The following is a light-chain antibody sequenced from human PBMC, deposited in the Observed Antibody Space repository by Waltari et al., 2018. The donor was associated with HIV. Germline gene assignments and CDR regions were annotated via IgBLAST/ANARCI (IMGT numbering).Light chain of an antibody. CDR1: QSVSSSY. CDR3: QQYGSPKT. V-gene: IGKV3-20*01. Sequence: EIVLTQSPGTLSLSPGERATLSCRASQSVSSSYLAWYQQKPGQAPRLLLYGASSRATGIPDRFSGSGSGTDFTLTISRLEPEDFAVYYCQQYGSPKTFGQGTKVEIK. J-gene: IGKJ1*01. CDR2: GAS.